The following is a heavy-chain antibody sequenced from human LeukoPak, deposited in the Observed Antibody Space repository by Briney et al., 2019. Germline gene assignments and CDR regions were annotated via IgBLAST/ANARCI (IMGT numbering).Heavy chain of an antibody. CDR3: ARERGILRGDAFDI. D-gene: IGHD1-26*01. CDR1: GVSFSTCY. Sequence: NPSETLSLTCTASGVSFSTCYWTWLRQPAGKGLEWIGRIYSSGNTNYNPSLESRVTMLIDTSKNQFSLKLTSVTAADTAVYYCARERGILRGDAFDIWGQGTVVTVSS. V-gene: IGHV4-4*07. CDR2: IYSSGNT. J-gene: IGHJ3*02.